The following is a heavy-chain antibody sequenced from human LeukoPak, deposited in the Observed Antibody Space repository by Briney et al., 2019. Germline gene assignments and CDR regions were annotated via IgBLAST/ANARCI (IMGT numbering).Heavy chain of an antibody. CDR2: ISGSGGST. Sequence: HPGGSLRLSCAASGFTFSSYAMSWVRQAPGKGLEWVSAISGSGGSTYYADSVKGRFTISRDNSKNTLYLQMNSLRAEDTAVYYCAKDHYYGSGSYPRYFQHWGQGTLVTVSS. V-gene: IGHV3-23*01. CDR3: AKDHYYGSGSYPRYFQH. D-gene: IGHD3-10*01. J-gene: IGHJ1*01. CDR1: GFTFSSYA.